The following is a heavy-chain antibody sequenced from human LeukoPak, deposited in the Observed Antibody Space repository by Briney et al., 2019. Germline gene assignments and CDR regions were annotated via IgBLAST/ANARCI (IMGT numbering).Heavy chain of an antibody. J-gene: IGHJ6*02. CDR3: GRASDYYGMDV. Sequence: PSETLSLTCAVSGGSIRSGGYSGSWIRPPPGKGLEWIGYIYHSGSTYYNPSLKSRVTISVDRSKNQFSLKLSSVTAADTAVYYCGRASDYYGMDVWGQGTTVTVSS. CDR1: GGSIRSGGYS. V-gene: IGHV4-30-2*01. CDR2: IYHSGST.